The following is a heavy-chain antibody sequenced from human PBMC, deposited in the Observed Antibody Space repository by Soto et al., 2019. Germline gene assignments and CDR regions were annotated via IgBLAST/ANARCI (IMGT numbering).Heavy chain of an antibody. Sequence: EVQLLESGGNLVQPGGSLRLSCAGSGFTFSNCAMAWVRQAPGKGLEWVSSITETGGSTYYADSVRGRFTISRDNSKNTLYLQMNSLRAEDTAVYYCAKVTLNGGMDSWGQGTLVTVSS. V-gene: IGHV3-23*01. CDR3: AKVTLNGGMDS. CDR2: ITETGGST. J-gene: IGHJ5*01. CDR1: GFTFSNCA. D-gene: IGHD7-27*01.